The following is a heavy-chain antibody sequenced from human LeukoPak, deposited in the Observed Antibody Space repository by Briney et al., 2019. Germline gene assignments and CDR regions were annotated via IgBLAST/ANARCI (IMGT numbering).Heavy chain of an antibody. J-gene: IGHJ4*02. CDR3: ARDRGVGLAFDY. V-gene: IGHV1-69*05. D-gene: IGHD3-10*01. CDR2: IIPIFGTA. Sequence: SVKFSCKASGGTFSSYAISCVRQAPGQGLEWMGRIIPIFGTANYAQKFQGRVTITTDESTSTAYMELSSLRSEDTAVYYCARDRGVGLAFDYWGQGTLVTVSS. CDR1: GGTFSSYA.